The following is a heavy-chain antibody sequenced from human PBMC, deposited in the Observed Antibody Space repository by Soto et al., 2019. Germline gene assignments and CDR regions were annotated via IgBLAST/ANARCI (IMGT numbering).Heavy chain of an antibody. CDR3: ARGGITMVRGVIITFAGLWFDP. V-gene: IGHV4-39*07. D-gene: IGHD3-10*01. J-gene: IGHJ5*02. CDR1: GGSISSSGYY. Sequence: SETLSLTCTVSGGSISSSGYYWGWIRQPPGKGLEWIGKINHSGSTNYNPSLKSRVTISVDTSKNQFSLKLSSVTAADTAVYYCARGGITMVRGVIITFAGLWFDPWGQGTLVTVSS. CDR2: INHSGST.